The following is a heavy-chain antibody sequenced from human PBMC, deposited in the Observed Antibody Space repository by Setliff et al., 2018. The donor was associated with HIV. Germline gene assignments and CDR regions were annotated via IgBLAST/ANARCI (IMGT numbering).Heavy chain of an antibody. D-gene: IGHD2-2*01. CDR2: IKQDGTDK. Sequence: GASLRLSCAASGFTFSDYWMSWVRQAPGKGLEWVANIKQDGTDKYYVDSVRGRFTISRDNARNSLFLQMNSLRVEDTAVYYCARDTCDTPSCYAGPRFVYWGQGNLVTVSS. CDR3: ARDTCDTPSCYAGPRFVY. CDR1: GFTFSDYW. J-gene: IGHJ4*02. V-gene: IGHV3-7*01.